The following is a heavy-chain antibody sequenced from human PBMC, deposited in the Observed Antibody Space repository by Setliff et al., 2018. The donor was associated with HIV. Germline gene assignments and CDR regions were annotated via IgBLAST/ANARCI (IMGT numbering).Heavy chain of an antibody. Sequence: GASVKVSCKASEYTFTDYFIHWVRQAPGQGLEWMGGIIPFFRTTNYAQKFQGRVTITTDESTSTAYMELSSLRSEDTAVYYCAIPGSSGYPYDYWGQGTLVTVSS. V-gene: IGHV1-69*05. CDR2: IIPFFRTT. D-gene: IGHD3-22*01. CDR1: EYTFTDYF. CDR3: AIPGSSGYPYDY. J-gene: IGHJ4*02.